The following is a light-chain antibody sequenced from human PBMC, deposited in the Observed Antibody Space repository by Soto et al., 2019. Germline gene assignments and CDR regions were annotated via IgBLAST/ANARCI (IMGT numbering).Light chain of an antibody. CDR2: GAS. Sequence: IVLTQSPGTLSLSPGERGALSCRASQSVSSNYVAWYQQKPGQAPRLLISGASNRATGTPDRFRGSGSGTDFTLTISSLQSEDFEVYYCQQYNNWPPITFGQGTRLEIK. CDR3: QQYNNWPPIT. V-gene: IGKV3-20*01. J-gene: IGKJ5*01. CDR1: QSVSSNY.